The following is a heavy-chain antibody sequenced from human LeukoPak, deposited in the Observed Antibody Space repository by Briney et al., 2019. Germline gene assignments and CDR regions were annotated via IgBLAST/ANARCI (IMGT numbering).Heavy chain of an antibody. CDR2: VYPHSGDT. CDR1: GYTLTDNY. D-gene: IGHD6-19*01. Sequence: ASVKVSCKAFGYTLTDNYMHWVRQAPGQGREWMGWVYPHSGDTHYAQKLQGRVTMTWDTSISTAYMELSRLRSDDTAVYYCARGSATVAGSPTTFDYWGQGTLVTVSS. V-gene: IGHV1-2*02. J-gene: IGHJ4*02. CDR3: ARGSATVAGSPTTFDY.